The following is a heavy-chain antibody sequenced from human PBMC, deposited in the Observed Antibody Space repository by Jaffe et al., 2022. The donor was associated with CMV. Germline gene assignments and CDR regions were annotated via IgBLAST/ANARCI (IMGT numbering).Heavy chain of an antibody. V-gene: IGHV3-23*04. CDR3: AKAPMFDFWSTSDYFDP. CDR2: ISGDGTT. Sequence: EVQLVESGGGLVQPGGSLRVSCAASGFTFSTYAMAWVRQAPGKGLEWVSGISGDGTTFYTDSVKGRFTISRDNSKNTLYLQMNSLRAEDTAVYYCAKAPMFDFWSTSDYFDPWGQGTLVTVSS. D-gene: IGHD3-3*01. CDR1: GFTFSTYA. J-gene: IGHJ5*02.